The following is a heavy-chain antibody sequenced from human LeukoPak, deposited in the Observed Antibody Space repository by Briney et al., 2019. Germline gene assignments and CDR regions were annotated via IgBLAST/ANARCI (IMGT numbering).Heavy chain of an antibody. D-gene: IGHD2-21*02. CDR3: ARVRGTALTAYPGHFDY. J-gene: IGHJ4*02. Sequence: ASVKVSCKASGYTFTSYGISWVRQAPGQGLEWLGWISIYTGNIKYGEKFQGRATMTRDTSTSTAYMEVRSLASDDTAVYYCARVRGTALTAYPGHFDYWGQGTLVTVSS. CDR2: ISIYTGNI. V-gene: IGHV1-18*04. CDR1: GYTFTSYG.